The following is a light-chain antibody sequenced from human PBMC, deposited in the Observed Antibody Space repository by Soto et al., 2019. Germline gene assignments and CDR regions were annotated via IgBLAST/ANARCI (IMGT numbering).Light chain of an antibody. J-gene: IGLJ1*01. V-gene: IGLV1-47*02. Sequence: QSVLTQPPSASGTPGQRVTISCSGSSSNIGSNYVYWYQQLPGTAPKLLIYSNNQRPSGVPDRFSGSKSGTSASLAISGLRSEDEADYYCAAWDDSLSGPWVFGTGTQLTVL. CDR3: AAWDDSLSGPWV. CDR1: SSNIGSNY. CDR2: SNN.